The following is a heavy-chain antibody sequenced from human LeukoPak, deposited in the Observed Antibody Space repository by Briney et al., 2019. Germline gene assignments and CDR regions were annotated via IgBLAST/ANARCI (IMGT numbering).Heavy chain of an antibody. CDR1: GFTFSSYS. CDR2: TSYDGSNK. D-gene: IGHD3-22*01. CDR3: ARDQKYYYDSSTYSYFDY. J-gene: IGHJ4*02. Sequence: GGSLRLSCAASGFTFSSYSMHWVRQAPGKGLEWVAVTSYDGSNKYYADSVKGRFTISRDNSKNTLYLQMNSLRAEDTAVYYCARDQKYYYDSSTYSYFDYWGQGTLVTVSS. V-gene: IGHV3-30*03.